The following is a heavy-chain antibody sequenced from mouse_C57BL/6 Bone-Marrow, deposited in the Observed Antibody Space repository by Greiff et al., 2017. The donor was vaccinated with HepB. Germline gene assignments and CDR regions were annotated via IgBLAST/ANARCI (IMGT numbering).Heavy chain of an antibody. J-gene: IGHJ1*03. CDR3: ARWGPYYDGSSSGWYFDV. V-gene: IGHV1-72*01. Sequence: VQLQQPGAELVKPGASVKLSCKASGYTFTSYWMHWVKQRPGRGLEWIGRIDPNSGGTKYNEKFKSKATLTVDKPSSTAYMQLSSLTSEDSAVYYCARWGPYYDGSSSGWYFDVWGTGTTVTVSS. CDR1: GYTFTSYW. CDR2: IDPNSGGT. D-gene: IGHD1-1*01.